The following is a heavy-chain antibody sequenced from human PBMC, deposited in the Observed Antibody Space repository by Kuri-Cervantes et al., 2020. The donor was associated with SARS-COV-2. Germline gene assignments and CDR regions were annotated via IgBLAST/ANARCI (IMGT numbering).Heavy chain of an antibody. D-gene: IGHD6-19*01. CDR2: IIPIFGTA. V-gene: IGHV1-69*13. CDR1: GGTFSSYA. CDR3: ARGVGSNGWYPLGGYYYYYMDV. J-gene: IGHJ6*03. Sequence: SVKVSCKASGGTFSSYAISWVRQAPGQGLEWMGGIIPIFGTANYAQKFQGRVTITADESTSTAYMELSSLRSEDTAVYYCARGVGSNGWYPLGGYYYYYMDVWGKGTTVTVSS.